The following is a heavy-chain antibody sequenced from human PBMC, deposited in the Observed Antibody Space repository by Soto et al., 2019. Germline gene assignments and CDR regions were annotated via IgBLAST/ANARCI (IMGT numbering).Heavy chain of an antibody. CDR1: GFTFSSYA. Sequence: HPGGSLRLSCAASGFTFSSYAMSWVRQAPGKGLEWVSSISGRGGSTYYADSVKGHFTISRDNSKNTLYLQMNSLRAEDTAVYYCAKSPLWSGPAYFDPWGQGTVVTVSS. V-gene: IGHV3-23*01. D-gene: IGHD3-3*01. J-gene: IGHJ5*02. CDR2: ISGRGGST. CDR3: AKSPLWSGPAYFDP.